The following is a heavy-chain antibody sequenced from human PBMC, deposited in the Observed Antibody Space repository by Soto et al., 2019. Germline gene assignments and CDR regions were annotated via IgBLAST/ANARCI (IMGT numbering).Heavy chain of an antibody. J-gene: IGHJ4*02. V-gene: IGHV4-39*01. Sequence: QLQLQESGPGLVKPSETLSLTCTVSGGSVSSSSYYWGWIRQPPGKGLDWIGIIYYSGSTYYNPSLKSRVTMSVDTSKNQFSLKLSSVTAADTAVYYCARRRGSAFDYWGQGTLVTVSS. D-gene: IGHD3-16*01. CDR2: IYYSGST. CDR1: GGSVSSSSYY. CDR3: ARRRGSAFDY.